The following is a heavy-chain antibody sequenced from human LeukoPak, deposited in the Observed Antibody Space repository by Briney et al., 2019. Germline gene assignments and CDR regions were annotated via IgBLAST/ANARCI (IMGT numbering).Heavy chain of an antibody. V-gene: IGHV3-7*01. J-gene: IGHJ4*02. CDR2: IKQDGSEK. CDR3: ARFGDGWSLGSDY. D-gene: IGHD6-19*01. Sequence: QTGGSLRLSCAASGFTFSSYWMSWVRQAPGKGLEWVANIKQDGSEKYYVDSVKGRFTISRDNAKNSLYLQMNSLRAEDTAVYYCARFGDGWSLGSDYWGQGTLVTVSS. CDR1: GFTFSSYW.